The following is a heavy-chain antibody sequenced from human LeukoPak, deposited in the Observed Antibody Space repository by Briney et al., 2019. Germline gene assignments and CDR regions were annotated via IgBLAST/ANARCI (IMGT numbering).Heavy chain of an antibody. V-gene: IGHV3-33*08. D-gene: IGHD3-10*01. CDR2: IWYDGSNK. Sequence: GGSLRLSCAASGFTFSSYSMNWVRQAPGKGLEWVAVIWYDGSNKYYADSVKGRFTISRDNAKNSLYLQMNSLRAEDTAVYYCARAVRKYFSGNGAFDIWGQGTMVTVSS. CDR3: ARAVRKYFSGNGAFDI. CDR1: GFTFSSYS. J-gene: IGHJ3*02.